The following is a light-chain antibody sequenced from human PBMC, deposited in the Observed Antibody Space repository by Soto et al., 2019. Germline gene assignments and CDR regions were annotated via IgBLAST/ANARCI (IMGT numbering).Light chain of an antibody. J-gene: IGKJ1*01. CDR3: QQYNNLLPWT. Sequence: EIVMTQSPATLSVSPGERATLSCRASQSVSSNLAWYQQKPGQAPRLLIYGASTRATGIPARFSGSGSGTEFTLTISSLQSEDFAVYYCQQYNNLLPWTFGQVSKVEIK. V-gene: IGKV3-15*01. CDR1: QSVSSN. CDR2: GAS.